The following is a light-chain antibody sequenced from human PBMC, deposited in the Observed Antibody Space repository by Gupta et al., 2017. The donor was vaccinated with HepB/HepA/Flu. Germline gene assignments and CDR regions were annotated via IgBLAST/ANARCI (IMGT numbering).Light chain of an antibody. Sequence: DIQMTQSPSSLSASVGDRVTITCRASQSISSYLNWYQQKPGKAPKLLIYAASSLQSGVPSRFSGSGSGTDFTLTISSRQPEDFATYYCQQRYSTPPWTFGKGTKVEIK. CDR1: QSISSY. CDR2: AAS. V-gene: IGKV1-39*01. J-gene: IGKJ1*01. CDR3: QQRYSTPPWT.